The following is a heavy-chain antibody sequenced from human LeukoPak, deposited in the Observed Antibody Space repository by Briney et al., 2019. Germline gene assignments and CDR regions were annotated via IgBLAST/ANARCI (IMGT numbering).Heavy chain of an antibody. CDR1: GFTFSSYA. J-gene: IGHJ5*02. Sequence: GGSLRLACAPSGFTFSSYAMSWVRQPPGKGLEWLSAISGSGGSTYYADSVRGRFTISRDNSKNTLYLQMNSLRAEDTAVYYCAKRSAAGTGWFDPWGQGTLVTVSS. CDR3: AKRSAAGTGWFDP. CDR2: ISGSGGST. V-gene: IGHV3-23*01. D-gene: IGHD6-19*01.